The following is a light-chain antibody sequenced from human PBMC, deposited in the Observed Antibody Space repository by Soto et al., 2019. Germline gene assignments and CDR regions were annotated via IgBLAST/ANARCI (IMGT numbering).Light chain of an antibody. J-gene: IGLJ2*01. CDR3: TSYTSASTLV. Sequence: QSALTQPASVSGSPGQSITISCTGTSDDIGANNYVSWYQHHPGKAPKILIYEAANRPSGISHRFSGSKSGNTASLTISGLRADDEADYFCTSYTSASTLVFGGGTKLTVL. V-gene: IGLV2-14*01. CDR1: SDDIGANNY. CDR2: EAA.